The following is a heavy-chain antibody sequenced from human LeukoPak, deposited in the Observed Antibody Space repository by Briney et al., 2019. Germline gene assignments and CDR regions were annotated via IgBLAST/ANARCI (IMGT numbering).Heavy chain of an antibody. V-gene: IGHV3-23*01. CDR3: AELGITMIGGV. CDR2: ISGSGGST. J-gene: IGHJ6*04. CDR1: GFTFSSYG. Sequence: GGSLRLSCAASGFTFSSYGLSWVRQAPGRGLEWVSGISGSGGSTYYADSVKGRFTISRDNAKNSLYLQMNSLRAEDTAVYYCAELGITMIGGVWGKGTTVTISS. D-gene: IGHD3-10*02.